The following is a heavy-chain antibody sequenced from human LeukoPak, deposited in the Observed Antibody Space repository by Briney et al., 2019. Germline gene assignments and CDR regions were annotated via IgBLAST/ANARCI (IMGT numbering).Heavy chain of an antibody. CDR3: ARVRDELQLPYYFDY. CDR2: IIPIFGTA. J-gene: IGHJ4*02. CDR1: GGTFSSYA. D-gene: IGHD5-24*01. Sequence: SVKVSCKASGGTFSSYAISWVRQAPGQGLEWMGGIIPIFGTANYAQKFQGRDTITTDESTSTAYMELSSLRSEDTAVYYCARVRDELQLPYYFDYWGQGTLVTVSS. V-gene: IGHV1-69*05.